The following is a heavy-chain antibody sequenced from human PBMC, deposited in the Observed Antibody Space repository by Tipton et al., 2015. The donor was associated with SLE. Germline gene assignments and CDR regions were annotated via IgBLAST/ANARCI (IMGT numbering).Heavy chain of an antibody. CDR2: IYYSGST. J-gene: IGHJ3*02. CDR3: ARGPTSYGDAGSDAFDI. D-gene: IGHD4-17*01. V-gene: IGHV4-59*01. Sequence: TLSLTCTVSGGSISSYYWSWIRQPPGKGLEWIGYIYYSGSTNYNPSLKSRVTISVDTSKNQFSLHLTSVTAADTAVYYCARGPTSYGDAGSDAFDIWGQGTMVTVSS. CDR1: GGSISSYY.